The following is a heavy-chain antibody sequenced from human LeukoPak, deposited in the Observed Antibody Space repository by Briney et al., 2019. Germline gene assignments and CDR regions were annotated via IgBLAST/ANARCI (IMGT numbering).Heavy chain of an antibody. J-gene: IGHJ6*03. V-gene: IGHV3-7*01. CDR2: IKQDGSEK. CDR1: GFTFSSYW. D-gene: IGHD1-26*01. CDR3: ARVAQAGDRHYYYHYYMDV. Sequence: GSLRLSCAASGFTFSSYWMSWVRQAPGKGLEWVANIKQDGSEKYYVDSVKGRFTISRDNAKNSLYLQMNSLRAEDTAVYYCARVAQAGDRHYYYHYYMDVWGKGTTVTVSS.